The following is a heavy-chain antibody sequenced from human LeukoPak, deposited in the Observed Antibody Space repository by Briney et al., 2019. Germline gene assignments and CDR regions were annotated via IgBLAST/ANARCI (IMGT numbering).Heavy chain of an antibody. CDR1: GGSISSYY. Sequence: SETLSLTCAVSGGSISSYYWSWIRQPPGKGLEWIGYTYYSGSANYSPSLKGRVTMSVDTSKNQFSLKLSSVTAADTAVYYCARGARPTYYYYGMDVWGQGTTVTVSS. J-gene: IGHJ6*02. V-gene: IGHV4-59*12. CDR3: ARGARPTYYYYGMDV. CDR2: TYYSGSA.